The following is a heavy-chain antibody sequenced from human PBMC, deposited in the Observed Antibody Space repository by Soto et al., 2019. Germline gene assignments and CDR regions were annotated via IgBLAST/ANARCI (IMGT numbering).Heavy chain of an antibody. CDR2: INPNSGGT. D-gene: IGHD5-18*01. J-gene: IGHJ6*02. CDR3: ARTFGVPRGYSFGYYYYGMDV. CDR1: GYTFTGYY. V-gene: IGHV1-2*04. Sequence: ASVKVSCKASGYTFTGYYMHWVRQAPGQGLEWMGWINPNSGGTNYAQKFQGWVTMTRDTSISTAYMELSRLRSDDTAVYYCARTFGVPRGYSFGYYYYGMDVWGQGTTVTVSS.